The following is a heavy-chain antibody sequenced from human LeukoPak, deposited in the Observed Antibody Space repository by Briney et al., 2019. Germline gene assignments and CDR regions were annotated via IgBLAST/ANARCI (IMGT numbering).Heavy chain of an antibody. CDR1: GYTFTSYA. Sequence: ASVKVSCKTSGYTFTSYAITWVRQDPGQGLEWMGWISAYNGNTNYTQKLQGRVTMTTETSTSSAYMELRKLRSDDTGVYYCARVRDYYDFWIGYYADWGQGTLVTVSS. D-gene: IGHD3-3*01. CDR2: ISAYNGNT. CDR3: ARVRDYYDFWIGYYAD. V-gene: IGHV1-18*01. J-gene: IGHJ4*02.